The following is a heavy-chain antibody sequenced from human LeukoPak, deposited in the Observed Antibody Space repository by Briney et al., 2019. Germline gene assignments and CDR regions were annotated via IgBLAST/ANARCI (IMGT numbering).Heavy chain of an antibody. D-gene: IGHD2-15*01. CDR2: IFYSGNT. Sequence: PSETLSLSCIVSGGSFSSYYWSWLRQPPGKGLEWIGYIFYSGNTKYNPSFKSRVTLSVDTSKNQFSLNLSSVTAADTAIYYCAREGGGCRFDFWGQGTLVTVSS. V-gene: IGHV4-59*01. CDR1: GGSFSSYY. J-gene: IGHJ4*02. CDR3: AREGGGCRFDF.